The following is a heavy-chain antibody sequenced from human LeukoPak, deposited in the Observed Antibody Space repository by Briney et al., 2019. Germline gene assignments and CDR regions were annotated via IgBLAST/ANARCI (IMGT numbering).Heavy chain of an antibody. D-gene: IGHD5-18*01. J-gene: IGHJ3*01. V-gene: IGHV1-69*04. CDR3: ARDQGDNSYGYYAIWYAFDV. CDR1: GGTFNNYA. CDR2: IVPILGIA. Sequence: SVKVSCKDSGGTFNNYAISWVRQAPGQGLEWMGRIVPILGIANYAQEFQGRLIITADKATSSAYMELSSLRSVDTAVYYCARDQGDNSYGYYAIWYAFDVWGQGTMVTVSS.